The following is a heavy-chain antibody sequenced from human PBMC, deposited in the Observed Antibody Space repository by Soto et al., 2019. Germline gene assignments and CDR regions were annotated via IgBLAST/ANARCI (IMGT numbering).Heavy chain of an antibody. V-gene: IGHV4-30-4*01. Sequence: PSETLSLTCTVSGGSISSGDFYWSWIRQPPGRGLEWIGYISYNGSTYYNTSLKSRVTISVDTSKNQFSLKLNSVTAADTAVYYCARGGPTGGSYKYNWFDPWGQGTLVTVSS. CDR2: ISYNGST. D-gene: IGHD2-15*01. CDR1: GGSISSGDFY. CDR3: ARGGPTGGSYKYNWFDP. J-gene: IGHJ5*02.